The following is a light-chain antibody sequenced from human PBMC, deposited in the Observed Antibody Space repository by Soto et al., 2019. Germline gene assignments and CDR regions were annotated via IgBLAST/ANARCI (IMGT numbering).Light chain of an antibody. V-gene: IGLV2-11*01. Sequence: QSVLTQPRSVSGSPGQSVTIYCTGTSSDVGGYNYVSWYQQHPGKAPKLMIYDVSKRPSGVPDRFSGSKSGHTASLTISGLQAEDEADYYCCSYAGSYTYWVFGGGTKLTVL. J-gene: IGLJ3*02. CDR1: SSDVGGYNY. CDR2: DVS. CDR3: CSYAGSYTYWV.